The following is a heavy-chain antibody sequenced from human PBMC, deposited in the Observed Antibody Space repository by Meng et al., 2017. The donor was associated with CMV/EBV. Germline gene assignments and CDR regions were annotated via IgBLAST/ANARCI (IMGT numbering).Heavy chain of an antibody. CDR3: ARDSVVVPAGGMDV. CDR2: ISYDGSNK. V-gene: IGHV3-30-3*01. J-gene: IGHJ6*02. CDR1: GFTFSSYA. D-gene: IGHD2-2*01. Sequence: GESLKISCAASGFTFSSYAMHWVRPAPGKGLEWVAVISYDGSNKYYADSVKGRFTISRDNSKNTLYLQMNSLRAEDTAVYYCARDSVVVPAGGMDVWGQGTTVTVSS.